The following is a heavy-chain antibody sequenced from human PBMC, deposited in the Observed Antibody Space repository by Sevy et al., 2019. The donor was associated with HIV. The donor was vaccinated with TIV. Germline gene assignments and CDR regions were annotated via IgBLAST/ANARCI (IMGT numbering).Heavy chain of an antibody. Sequence: RGSLRLSCEASGFTFSKYSMSWVRQAPGKGLEWVSTFSFGCGRINYADSVKGRFTISRDDSKNTLYLQMNSLRAEDTAVYYCAREGCTKPHDYWGQRTLVTVSS. CDR2: FSFGCGRI. CDR1: GFTFSKYS. V-gene: IGHV3-23*01. D-gene: IGHD2-8*01. CDR3: AREGCTKPHDY. J-gene: IGHJ4*02.